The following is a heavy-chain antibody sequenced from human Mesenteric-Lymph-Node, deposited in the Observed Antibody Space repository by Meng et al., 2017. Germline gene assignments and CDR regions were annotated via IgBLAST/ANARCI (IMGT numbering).Heavy chain of an antibody. V-gene: IGHV4-30-2*01. Sequence: QLQLQESGSGLVKPSQTLSPTCGVSGGSITSGGYSWTWIRQPPGKGLEWIGYIYYSGSPNYNPSLKSRVTISVDTSKNQFSLKLSSVTATDTAVYYCARQSGYFDYWGQGTLVTVSS. J-gene: IGHJ4*02. D-gene: IGHD3-10*01. CDR2: IYYSGSP. CDR3: ARQSGYFDY. CDR1: GGSITSGGYS.